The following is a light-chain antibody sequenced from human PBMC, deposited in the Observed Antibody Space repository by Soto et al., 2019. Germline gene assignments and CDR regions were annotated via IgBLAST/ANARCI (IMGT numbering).Light chain of an antibody. CDR3: SSYTSSSTYV. Sequence: QSALTQPASVSGSPGQSITISCTGTSSDDGGYNYVSWYQQHPGKAPKLMIYEVSNRPSGVSNRLSGSKSGNTASLTISGLQAEDEADYYCSSYTSSSTYVFGTGTKLTVL. CDR2: EVS. J-gene: IGLJ1*01. CDR1: SSDDGGYNY. V-gene: IGLV2-14*01.